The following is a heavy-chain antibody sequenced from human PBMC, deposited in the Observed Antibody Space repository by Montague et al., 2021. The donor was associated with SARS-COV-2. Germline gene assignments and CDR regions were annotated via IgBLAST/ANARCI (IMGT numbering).Heavy chain of an antibody. CDR3: ARRVNRAFGSGAIDY. Sequence: SETLSLTCTVAGDSIRSSSYYWGWIRQPPGRGLEWIGSIYYDGSTYYNPSCKSRVTISVDTSKTQFSLNLSSVAAADAAVYSCARRVNRAFGSGAIDYWGQGTLVTVSS. J-gene: IGHJ4*02. V-gene: IGHV4-39*01. CDR1: GDSIRSSSYY. D-gene: IGHD6-19*01. CDR2: IYYDGST.